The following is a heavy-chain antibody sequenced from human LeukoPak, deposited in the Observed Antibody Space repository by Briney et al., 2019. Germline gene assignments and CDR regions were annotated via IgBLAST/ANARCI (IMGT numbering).Heavy chain of an antibody. V-gene: IGHV1-18*01. J-gene: IGHJ4*02. D-gene: IGHD3-16*02. CDR3: ARDYSDYVWGSYRSPYDY. CDR2: ISAYNGNT. CDR1: GYTFTSYG. Sequence: ASVKASCKASGYTFTSYGISWVRQAPGQGLEWMGWISAYNGNTNYAQKLQGRVTMTTDTSTSTAYMELRSLRSDDTAVYYCARDYSDYVWGSYRSPYDYWGQGTLVTVSS.